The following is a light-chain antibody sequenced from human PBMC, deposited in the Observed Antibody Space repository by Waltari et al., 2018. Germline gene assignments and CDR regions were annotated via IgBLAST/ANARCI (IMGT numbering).Light chain of an antibody. Sequence: SYVVTQPPSVSVATGETATINCGGDNIGTFRVHWYQQKAGQAPVLVIFYDSDRPSGIPERFSGSNSGNTATLTISRVEAGDEASYYCHVWHPDVDPGVFGTGTEVTVL. CDR3: HVWHPDVDPGV. CDR2: YDS. CDR1: NIGTFR. V-gene: IGLV3-21*04. J-gene: IGLJ1*01.